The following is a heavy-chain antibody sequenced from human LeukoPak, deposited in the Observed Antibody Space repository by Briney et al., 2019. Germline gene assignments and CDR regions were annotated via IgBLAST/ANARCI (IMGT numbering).Heavy chain of an antibody. D-gene: IGHD1-26*01. Sequence: GGSLRLSCAASGFTLSGYSMNWVRQASGKGLEWVGRIRSKAHSYATAYAESVKGRFTISRDDSENTAYLQMNSLKTEDTAVYYRTRRVGDSYFYGMDVWGQGTPVTVSS. CDR2: IRSKAHSYAT. CDR3: TRRVGDSYFYGMDV. V-gene: IGHV3-73*01. J-gene: IGHJ6*02. CDR1: GFTLSGYS.